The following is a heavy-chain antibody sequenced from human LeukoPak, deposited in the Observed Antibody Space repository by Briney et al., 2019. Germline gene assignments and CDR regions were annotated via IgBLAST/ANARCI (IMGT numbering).Heavy chain of an antibody. D-gene: IGHD6-6*01. CDR2: ISYHGHRT. CDR1: GFTFYTYD. J-gene: IGHJ4*02. Sequence: GGSLRLSCVASGFTFYTYDMSWVRQVPGKGLEWVSSISYHGHRTYYTDSVKGRFTISRDNSKHTLYLQLNSLRVEDTAIYYCARIPSMAAGSDFYFDYWGPGTVVTVFS. CDR3: ARIPSMAAGSDFYFDY. V-gene: IGHV3-23*01.